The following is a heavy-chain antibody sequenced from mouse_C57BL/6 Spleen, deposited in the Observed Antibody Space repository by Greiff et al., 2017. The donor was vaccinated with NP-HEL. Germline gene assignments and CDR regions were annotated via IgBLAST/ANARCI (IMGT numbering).Heavy chain of an antibody. CDR1: GFTFSDAW. D-gene: IGHD1-1*01. Sequence: EVNVVESGGGLVQPGGSMKLSCAASGFTFSDAWMDWVRQSPEKGLEWVAEIRNKANNHATYYAESVKGRFTISRDDSKSSVYLQMNSLRAEDTGIYYCTRPTTVEPWRYFDVWGTGTTVTVSS. CDR3: TRPTTVEPWRYFDV. V-gene: IGHV6-6*01. J-gene: IGHJ1*03. CDR2: IRNKANNHAT.